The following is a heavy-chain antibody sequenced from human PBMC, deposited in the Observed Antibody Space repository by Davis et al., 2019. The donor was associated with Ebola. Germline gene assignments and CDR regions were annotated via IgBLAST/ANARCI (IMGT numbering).Heavy chain of an antibody. V-gene: IGHV1-2*04. CDR3: ARGVRYGDYFDY. Sequence: ASVQVSCKASGYTFTRYYMHWVRQPPGQGLEWMGWINPNSGGTNYAQKFQGWVTMTRDTSISTAYMELSRLRSDDTAVYYCARGVRYGDYFDYWGQGTLVTVSS. J-gene: IGHJ4*02. CDR1: GYTFTRYY. CDR2: INPNSGGT. D-gene: IGHD4-17*01.